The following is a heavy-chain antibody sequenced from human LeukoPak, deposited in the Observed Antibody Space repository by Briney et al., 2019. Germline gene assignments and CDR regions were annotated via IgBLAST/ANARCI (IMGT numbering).Heavy chain of an antibody. CDR2: INHSGST. CDR1: GGSFSGYY. J-gene: IGHJ4*02. Sequence: SETLSLTCAVYGGSFSGYYWSWIRQPPGKGLEWIGEINHSGSTNYNPSLKSRVTISVDTSKNQFSLKLSPVTAADMAVYYCARGRGYYDSSGCDYWGQGTLVTVSS. D-gene: IGHD3-22*01. CDR3: ARGRGYYDSSGCDY. V-gene: IGHV4-34*01.